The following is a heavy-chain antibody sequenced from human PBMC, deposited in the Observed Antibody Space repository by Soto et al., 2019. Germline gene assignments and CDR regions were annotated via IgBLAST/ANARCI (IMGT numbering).Heavy chain of an antibody. D-gene: IGHD6-13*01. CDR1: GYTFTSYY. CDR2: INPSGGST. Sequence: ASVKVSCKASGYTFTSYYMHWVRQAPGQGLEWMGIINPSGGSTSYAQKFQGRVTMTRDTSTSTVYMELSSLRSEDTAVYYCARDGGAAAGTLSYYYYYYGMDVWGQGTTVTVSS. J-gene: IGHJ6*02. CDR3: ARDGGAAAGTLSYYYYYYGMDV. V-gene: IGHV1-46*01.